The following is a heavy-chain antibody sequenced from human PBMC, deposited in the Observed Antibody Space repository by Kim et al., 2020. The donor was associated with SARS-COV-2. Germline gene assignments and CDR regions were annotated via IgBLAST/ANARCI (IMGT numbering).Heavy chain of an antibody. CDR3: VTISFTYYYDSSGKGA. J-gene: IGHJ4*02. V-gene: IGHV3-66*01. D-gene: IGHD3-22*01. CDR1: GFIVSSNY. CDR2: IYSGGST. Sequence: GGSLRLSCAASGFIVSSNYMSWVRQAPGKGLEWVSVIYSGGSTYYADSVKGRFTISRDNSKNTLYLQMNSLRAEDTAVYYCVTISFTYYYDSSGKGARGQGTLVTVSS.